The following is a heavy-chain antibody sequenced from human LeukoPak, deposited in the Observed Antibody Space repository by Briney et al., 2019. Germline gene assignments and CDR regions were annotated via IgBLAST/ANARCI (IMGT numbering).Heavy chain of an antibody. CDR3: ARIVAGNSFDY. D-gene: IGHD6-19*01. CDR1: GFTFSSYA. J-gene: IGHJ4*02. CDR2: ISYDGSNK. V-gene: IGHV3-30-3*01. Sequence: GGSLRPSCAASGFTFSSYAMHWARQAPGKGLEWVAVISYDGSNKYYADSVKGRFTISRDNSKNTLYLQMNSLRAEDTAVYYCARIVAGNSFDYWGQGTLVTVSS.